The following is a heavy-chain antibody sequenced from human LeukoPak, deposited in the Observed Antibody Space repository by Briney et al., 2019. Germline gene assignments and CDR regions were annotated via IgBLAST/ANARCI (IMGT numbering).Heavy chain of an antibody. CDR3: ARDLCSGGSCYFDY. Sequence: ASVKVSCKASGYTFTSYGISWVRQAPGQGLEWMGWISAYNGNTNYAQKFQGRVTMTRDTSISTAYMELSRLRSDDTAVYYCARDLCSGGSCYFDYWGQGTLVTVSS. CDR2: ISAYNGNT. J-gene: IGHJ4*02. D-gene: IGHD2-15*01. V-gene: IGHV1-18*01. CDR1: GYTFTSYG.